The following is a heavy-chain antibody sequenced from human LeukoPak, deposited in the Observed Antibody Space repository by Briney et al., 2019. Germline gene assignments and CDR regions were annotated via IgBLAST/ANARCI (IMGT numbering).Heavy chain of an antibody. V-gene: IGHV2-5*01. Sequence: SGPTLVNPTQTLTLTCTFSGFSLSTSAVGVGWIRQPPGKALEWLALIHCNDDKRYSPSLKSRLTITKDTSKNQVVLTMTNMDPVDTATYYCARYIVVVVDDAFDIWGQGTMVTVSS. D-gene: IGHD2-15*01. CDR3: ARYIVVVVDDAFDI. CDR1: GFSLSTSAVG. CDR2: IHCNDDK. J-gene: IGHJ3*02.